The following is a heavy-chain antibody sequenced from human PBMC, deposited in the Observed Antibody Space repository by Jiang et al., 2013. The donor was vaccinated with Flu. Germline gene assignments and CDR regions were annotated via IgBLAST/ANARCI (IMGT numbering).Heavy chain of an antibody. D-gene: IGHD3-3*01. V-gene: IGHV6-1*01. J-gene: IGHJ6*02. Sequence: TYYRSKWNNDYAVSVKSRITINPDTSKNQFSLQLNSVTPEDTAVYYCALTIFGVNYYYYGMDVWGQGTTVTVSS. CDR2: TYYRSKWNN. CDR3: ALTIFGVNYYYYGMDV.